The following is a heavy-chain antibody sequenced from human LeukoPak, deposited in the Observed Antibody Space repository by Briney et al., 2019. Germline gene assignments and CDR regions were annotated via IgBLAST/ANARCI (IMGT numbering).Heavy chain of an antibody. D-gene: IGHD6-19*01. V-gene: IGHV4-59*08. Sequence: SGPTLVKPSETLSLTCTVSGGSISSYYWSWIRQPPGKGLEWIGYIYYSGSTNYNPSLKSRVTISVDTSKNQFSLKLSSVTAADTAVYYCARSGGGWFTYNWFDPWGQGTLVTVSS. J-gene: IGHJ5*02. CDR1: GGSISSYY. CDR2: IYYSGST. CDR3: ARSGGGWFTYNWFDP.